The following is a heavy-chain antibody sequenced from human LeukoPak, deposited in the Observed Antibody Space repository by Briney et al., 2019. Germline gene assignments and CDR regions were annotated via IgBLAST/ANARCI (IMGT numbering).Heavy chain of an antibody. V-gene: IGHV7-4-1*02. J-gene: IGHJ4*02. CDR3: AREEDNYDNSGYFDC. D-gene: IGHD3-22*01. CDR2: INTNTGNP. Sequence: ASVKVSCKASGYTFTRYSINWVRQAPGQGLEWMGWINTNTGNPTYAQGFTGRFVFSLDTSVSTAYLQISSLKAEDTAMYYCAREEDNYDNSGYFDCWGQGTLVTVSS. CDR1: GYTFTRYS.